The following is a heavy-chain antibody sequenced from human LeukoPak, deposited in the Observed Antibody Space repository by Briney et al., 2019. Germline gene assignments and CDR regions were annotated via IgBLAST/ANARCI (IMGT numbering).Heavy chain of an antibody. D-gene: IGHD5-18*01. CDR1: GFTFSSYG. V-gene: IGHV3-30*02. J-gene: IGHJ2*01. Sequence: GGSLRLSCAASGFTFSSYGMHWVRQAPGKGLEWVAFIRYDGSNKYYADSVKGRFTISRDNSKNTLYLQMNSLRVEDTAVYYCARDVAPIQLHEWYFDLWGRGTLVTVSS. CDR2: IRYDGSNK. CDR3: ARDVAPIQLHEWYFDL.